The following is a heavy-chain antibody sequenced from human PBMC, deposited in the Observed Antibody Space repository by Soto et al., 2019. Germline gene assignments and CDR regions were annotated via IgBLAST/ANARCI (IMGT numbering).Heavy chain of an antibody. CDR2: IDPTDSHT. CDR1: GFKLTNYW. D-gene: IGHD2-2*01. J-gene: IGHJ4*02. V-gene: IGHV5-10-1*01. Sequence: HGESLKISCEASGFKLTNYWINWVRQMPGKGLEWIGRIDPTDSHTTYSPSFEGHVTISLDKSINTAYLHWGSLKASDTAVFYCARQSGVPAALGYWGQGTLVTVSS. CDR3: ARQSGVPAALGY.